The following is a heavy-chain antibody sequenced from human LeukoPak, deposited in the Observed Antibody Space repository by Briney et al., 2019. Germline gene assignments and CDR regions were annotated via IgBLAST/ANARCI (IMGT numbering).Heavy chain of an antibody. CDR1: GFTFSGSA. Sequence: GGSLKLSCAAPGFTFSGSAMHWVRQASGKGLEWVGRIRSKANSYATAYAASVKGRFTISRDDSKNTAYLQMNSLKTEDTAVYYCTRHLYSGSYFEAFDIWGQGTMVTVSS. V-gene: IGHV3-73*01. J-gene: IGHJ3*02. CDR2: IRSKANSYAT. D-gene: IGHD1-26*01. CDR3: TRHLYSGSYFEAFDI.